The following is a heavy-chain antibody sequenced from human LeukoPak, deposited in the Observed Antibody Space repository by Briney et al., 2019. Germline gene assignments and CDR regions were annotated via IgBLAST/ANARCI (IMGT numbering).Heavy chain of an antibody. CDR3: ARHVSGNIDY. V-gene: IGHV3-21*01. CDR2: ISSSSSYI. J-gene: IGHJ4*02. D-gene: IGHD3-16*01. CDR1: GFTFSSYS. Sequence: GGSLRLSCAASGFTFSSYSINWVRQAPGKGLEWVSSISSSSSYIYYADSVKGRFTISRDNAKNSLYLQMNSLRAEDTAVYYCARHVSGNIDYWGQGTLVTVSS.